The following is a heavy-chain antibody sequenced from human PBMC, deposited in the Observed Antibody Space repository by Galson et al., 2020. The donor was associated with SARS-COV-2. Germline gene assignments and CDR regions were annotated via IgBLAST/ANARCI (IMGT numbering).Heavy chain of an antibody. CDR1: GGSISSYY. CDR2: IYYSGST. Sequence: SETLSLTCTVSGGSISSYYWSWIRQPPGKGLEWIGYIYYSGSTNYNPSLKSRVTISVDTSKNQFSLKLSSVTAADTAVYYCAAVPSGGAFDIWGQGTMVTVSS. J-gene: IGHJ3*02. CDR3: AAVPSGGAFDI. V-gene: IGHV4-59*01. D-gene: IGHD3-10*01.